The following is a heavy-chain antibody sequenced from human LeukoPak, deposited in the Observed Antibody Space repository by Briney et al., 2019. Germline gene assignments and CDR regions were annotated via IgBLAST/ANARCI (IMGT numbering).Heavy chain of an antibody. CDR2: ISSSSYI. CDR1: GFTFSSYS. V-gene: IGHV3-21*01. D-gene: IGHD4-23*01. Sequence: PGGSLRLSCAASGFTFSSYSMNWVRQAPGKGLEWVSSISSSSYIYYADSVKGRFTISRDNAKNSLYLQMNSLRAEDTAVYYCARFDDYGGNGLDYWGQGTLVTVSS. J-gene: IGHJ4*02. CDR3: ARFDDYGGNGLDY.